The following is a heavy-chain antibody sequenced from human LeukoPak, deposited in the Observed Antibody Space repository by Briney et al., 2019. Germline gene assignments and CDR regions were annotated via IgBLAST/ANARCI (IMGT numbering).Heavy chain of an antibody. CDR1: GGSISSGGYY. Sequence: SETLSLTCTVSGGSISSGGYYWSWIRQHPGKGLEWIGYIYYTGSTSYSPSLKSRVTISLDTSKNQFSLKLSSVTAADTAVYYCARYIAAAKGSFDYWGQGTLVTVSS. D-gene: IGHD6-25*01. V-gene: IGHV4-61*08. CDR2: IYYTGST. J-gene: IGHJ4*02. CDR3: ARYIAAAKGSFDY.